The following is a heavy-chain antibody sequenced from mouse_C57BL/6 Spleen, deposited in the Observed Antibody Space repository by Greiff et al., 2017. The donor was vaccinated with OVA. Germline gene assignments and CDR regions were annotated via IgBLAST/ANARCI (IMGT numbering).Heavy chain of an antibody. CDR3: ARTGTGGYFDV. V-gene: IGHV1-18*01. Sequence: EVKLMESGPELVKPGASVKIPCKASGYTFPDYNMDWVKQSHGKSLEWIGDINPNNGGTIYNQKFKGKATLTVDKSSSTAYMELRSLTSEDTAVYYCARTGTGGYFDVWGTGTTVTVSS. CDR1: GYTFPDYN. D-gene: IGHD4-1*01. J-gene: IGHJ1*03. CDR2: INPNNGGT.